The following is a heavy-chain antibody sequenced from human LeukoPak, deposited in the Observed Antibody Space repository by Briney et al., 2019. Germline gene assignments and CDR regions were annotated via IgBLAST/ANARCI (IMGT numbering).Heavy chain of an antibody. Sequence: GGSLSLSCVASGFTLTNAWMSWFRQAPGRGVEWVGRVNSKDFGEKIDYAAPVKGRFNVSRDDSKETLYLQMNSLKTEDTALYYCTTLIGATEDYSDTWDQGVLVTVSS. CDR2: VNSKDFGEKI. D-gene: IGHD3-22*01. CDR3: TTLIGATEDYSDT. J-gene: IGHJ5*02. V-gene: IGHV3-15*01. CDR1: GFTLTNAW.